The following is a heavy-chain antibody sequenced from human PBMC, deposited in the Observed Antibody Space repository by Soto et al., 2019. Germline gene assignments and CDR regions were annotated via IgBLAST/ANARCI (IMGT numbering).Heavy chain of an antibody. J-gene: IGHJ4*02. V-gene: IGHV4-39*01. CDR2: IYYSGSN. D-gene: IGHD3-9*01. Sequence: SGTLSLPCTVSGGSISSSSYYWGWIRQPPGKGLELTGSIYYSGSNYYNPSLKSRVTISVDTSKNQCSLKLSSVTAADTAVYYWARRNILTGYYIYWGQGTLVTVS. CDR1: GGSISSSSYY. CDR3: ARRNILTGYYIY.